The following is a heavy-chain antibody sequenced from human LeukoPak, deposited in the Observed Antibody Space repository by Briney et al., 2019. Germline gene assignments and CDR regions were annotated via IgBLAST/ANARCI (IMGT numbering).Heavy chain of an antibody. CDR1: GGIFSSYA. CDR3: ARDLAYCGGDCRAYYYYYGVDV. V-gene: IGHV1-69*01. J-gene: IGHJ6*02. D-gene: IGHD2-21*02. Sequence: SVKVSCKASGGIFSSYAISWVRQAPGQGLEWMGGIIPIFRTANYAQKFQGRVTITADESTSTAYMELSSLRSEDTAVYYCARDLAYCGGDCRAYYYYYGVDVWGQGTTVTVSS. CDR2: IIPIFRTA.